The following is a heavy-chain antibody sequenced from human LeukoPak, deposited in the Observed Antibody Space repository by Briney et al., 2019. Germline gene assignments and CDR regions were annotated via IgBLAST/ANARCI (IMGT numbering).Heavy chain of an antibody. V-gene: IGHV4-30-2*01. CDR1: GGSISSGGYY. Sequence: PSETLSLTCTVSGGSISSGGYYWSWIRQPPGKGLEWIGYIYHSGSTYYNPSLKSRVTISVDRSKNQFSLKLSSVTAADTAVYYCAREQLGTSFDYWGQGTLVTVSS. J-gene: IGHJ4*02. CDR2: IYHSGST. CDR3: AREQLGTSFDY. D-gene: IGHD6-6*01.